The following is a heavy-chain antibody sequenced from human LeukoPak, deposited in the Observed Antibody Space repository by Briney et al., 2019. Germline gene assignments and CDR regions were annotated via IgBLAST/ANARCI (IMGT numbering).Heavy chain of an antibody. CDR1: GFTFSSYG. J-gene: IGHJ6*03. V-gene: IGHV3-30*02. CDR3: AKELWFGSLNIDV. Sequence: GGSMRLSCAPSGFTFSSYGMHWVRQAPGRGLEWVAFIRYDGSNKYYADSVTGRFTISRDNSKNTLYLQMNSLRAEDTAVYYCAKELWFGSLNIDVWGKGTTVTVSS. CDR2: IRYDGSNK. D-gene: IGHD3-10*01.